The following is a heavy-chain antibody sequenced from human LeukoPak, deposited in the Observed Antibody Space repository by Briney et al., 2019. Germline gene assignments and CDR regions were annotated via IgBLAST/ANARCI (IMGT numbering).Heavy chain of an antibody. V-gene: IGHV3-74*01. CDR1: GFTFSSYW. J-gene: IGHJ1*01. D-gene: IGHD3-22*01. Sequence: GGSLRLSCAASGFTFSSYWMHWVRQAPGKGLVWVSRIKSDGSTNYADSVKGRFTISRDNAKNTVSLQMNSLRAEDTGVYYCARAPSEIGGYYPENFRHWGQGTLVTVSS. CDR2: IKSDGST. CDR3: ARAPSEIGGYYPENFRH.